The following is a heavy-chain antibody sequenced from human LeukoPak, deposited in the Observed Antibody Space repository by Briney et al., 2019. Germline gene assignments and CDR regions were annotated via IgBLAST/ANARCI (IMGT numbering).Heavy chain of an antibody. V-gene: IGHV4-59*08. D-gene: IGHD3-22*01. CDR2: IYYSGST. CDR3: ARSLSYYDSSEDY. CDR1: GGSISSYY. J-gene: IGHJ4*02. Sequence: PSETLSLTCTVSGGSISSYYWSWIRQPPGKGLEWIGYIYYSGSTNYNPSLKSRVTISVDTSKNQFSLKLSSVTAADTAVYYCARSLSYYDSSEDYWGQGTLVTVSS.